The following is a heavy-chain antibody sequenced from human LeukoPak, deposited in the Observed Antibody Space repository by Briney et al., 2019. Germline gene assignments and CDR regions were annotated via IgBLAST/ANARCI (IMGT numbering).Heavy chain of an antibody. CDR2: VYTSGST. D-gene: IGHD3-22*01. CDR3: AREKIGYYDGSGRGWFDP. CDR1: GGSISSDNYS. V-gene: IGHV4-61*02. Sequence: PSETLSLTCTVSGGSISSDNYSWSWIRQPAGKGLEWIGRVYTSGSTNYNPSLKSRVTISVDTSKKQFSLKLSSVTAEDTAVYYCAREKIGYYDGSGRGWFDPWGQGTLVTVSS. J-gene: IGHJ5*02.